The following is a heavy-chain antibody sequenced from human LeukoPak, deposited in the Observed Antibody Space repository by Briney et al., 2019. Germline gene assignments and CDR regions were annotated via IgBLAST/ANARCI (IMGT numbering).Heavy chain of an antibody. CDR2: TYYRSKWYN. J-gene: IGHJ6*02. D-gene: IGHD2-2*01. CDR3: ARDLRTGYQLLRDYYYYGMDV. Sequence: SQTLSLTCAISGDSVSSNSAAWNWIRQSPSRGLGWLGRTYYRSKWYNDYAVSVKSRITINPDTSKNQFSLQLNSVTPEDTAVYYCARDLRTGYQLLRDYYYYGMDVWGQGTTVTVSS. V-gene: IGHV6-1*01. CDR1: GDSVSSNSAA.